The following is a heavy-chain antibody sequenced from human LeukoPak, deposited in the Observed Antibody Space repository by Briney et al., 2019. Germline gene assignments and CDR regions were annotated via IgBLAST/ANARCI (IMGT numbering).Heavy chain of an antibody. Sequence: GGSLRLSCAASEFSVGSNYMTWVRQAPGKGLEWVSLIYSGGSTYYADSVKGRFTISRDNSKNTLYLQMNSLRAEDTAVYYCAGSWSPYDAFDIWGQGTMVTVSS. D-gene: IGHD6-13*01. CDR2: IYSGGST. J-gene: IGHJ3*02. CDR3: AGSWSPYDAFDI. CDR1: EFSVGSNY. V-gene: IGHV3-66*01.